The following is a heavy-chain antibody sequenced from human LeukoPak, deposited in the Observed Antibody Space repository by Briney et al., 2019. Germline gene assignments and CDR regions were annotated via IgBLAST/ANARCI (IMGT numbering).Heavy chain of an antibody. Sequence: PSETLSLTCAVSGGSISSGGYSWSWIRQPPGKGLVWIGYIYHSGSTYYNPSLKSRVTISVDRSKNQFSLKLSSVTAADTAVYYCARARHSGYDPDWFDPWGQGTLVTVSS. CDR3: ARARHSGYDPDWFDP. CDR2: IYHSGST. CDR1: GGSISSGGYS. V-gene: IGHV4-30-2*01. J-gene: IGHJ5*02. D-gene: IGHD5-12*01.